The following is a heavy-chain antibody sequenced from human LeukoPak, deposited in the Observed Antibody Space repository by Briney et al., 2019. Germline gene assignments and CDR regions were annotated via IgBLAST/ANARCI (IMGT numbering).Heavy chain of an antibody. CDR2: IYYSGST. CDR3: ARNGGIRFLEWLFDY. D-gene: IGHD3-3*01. V-gene: IGHV4-59*01. Sequence: SETPSLTCTVSGGSISSYYWSWIRQPPGKGLEWIGYIYYSGSTNYNPSLKSRVTISVDTSKNQFSLKLSSVTAADTAVYYCARNGGIRFLEWLFDYWGQGTLVTVSS. J-gene: IGHJ4*02. CDR1: GGSISSYY.